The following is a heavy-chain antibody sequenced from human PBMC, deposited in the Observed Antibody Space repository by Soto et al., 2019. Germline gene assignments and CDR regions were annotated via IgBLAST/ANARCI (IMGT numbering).Heavy chain of an antibody. Sequence: GGSLILSCAASGFTFSSYAMSWVRQAPGKGLEWVSTLSGSGGSTYYADSVKGRLTISRDNSKNTLFLQMNSLRADDTARDYCATATKTTVTTAFDPWGQGTLVTVSS. CDR1: GFTFSSYA. CDR3: ATATKTTVTTAFDP. V-gene: IGHV3-23*01. J-gene: IGHJ5*02. CDR2: LSGSGGST. D-gene: IGHD4-17*01.